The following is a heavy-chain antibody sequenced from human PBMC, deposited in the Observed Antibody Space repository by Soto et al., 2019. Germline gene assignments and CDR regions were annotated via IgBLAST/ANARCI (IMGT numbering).Heavy chain of an antibody. CDR2: IKSKPDGGTT. Sequence: EVQLVESGGGLVKPGGSLRVSCAGSGFTFSNAWMNWVRQAPGKGLEWVGRIKSKPDGGTTDYAAPVQGRFTISRDDSENTVYIYMNSLKSEDTAVYYCNTGGYFFDYWGLGTPVTVSS. J-gene: IGHJ4*02. V-gene: IGHV3-15*01. CDR1: GFTFSNAW. CDR3: NTGGYFFDY.